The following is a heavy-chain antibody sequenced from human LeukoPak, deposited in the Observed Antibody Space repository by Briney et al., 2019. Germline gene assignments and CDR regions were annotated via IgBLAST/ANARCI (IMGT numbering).Heavy chain of an antibody. Sequence: GGSLRLSCAASGFTFGSYSMNWVRQAPGKGLEWVSSISSSSSYIYYADSVKGRFTISRDNAKNSLYLQMNSLRAEDTAVYYCARNKYCSSTSCYNFDYWGQGTLVTVSS. CDR3: ARNKYCSSTSCYNFDY. J-gene: IGHJ4*02. V-gene: IGHV3-21*01. D-gene: IGHD2-2*02. CDR1: GFTFGSYS. CDR2: ISSSSSYI.